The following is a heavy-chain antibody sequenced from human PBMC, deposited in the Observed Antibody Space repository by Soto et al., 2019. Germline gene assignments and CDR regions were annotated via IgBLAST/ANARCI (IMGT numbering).Heavy chain of an antibody. V-gene: IGHV1-3*01. CDR1: GESINWXA. CDR3: ASCPQNCITSSPCCLFFDY. Sequence: GAPVEVSWKECGESINWXAMGWGGQDHGQRGDWMGWINAGNGNTKYSQKFQGRVTITRDTSASTAYMELSSLRSEDTAVYYCASCPQNCITSSPCCLFFDYWGQGTLVTVSS. D-gene: IGHD3-10*01. J-gene: IGHJ4*02. CDR2: INAGNGNT.